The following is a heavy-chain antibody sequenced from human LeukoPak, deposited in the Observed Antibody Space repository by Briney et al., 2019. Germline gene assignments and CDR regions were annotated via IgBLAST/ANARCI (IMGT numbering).Heavy chain of an antibody. D-gene: IGHD2-21*01. V-gene: IGHV3-33*01. J-gene: IGHJ4*02. CDR3: VRELPPVVQYYFDH. CDR2: IWYDGSNI. Sequence: GGSLRLSCAASGLTFSDYGMHWVRQAPGKGLEWVAVIWYDGSNIYYADSVKGRFTISRDNSRNTLYLQMNSLRAEDTAVYYCVRELPPVVQYYFDHWGPGTLVTVSP. CDR1: GLTFSDYG.